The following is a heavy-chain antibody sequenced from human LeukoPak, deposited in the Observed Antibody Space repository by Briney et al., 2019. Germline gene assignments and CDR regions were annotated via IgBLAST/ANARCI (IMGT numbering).Heavy chain of an antibody. CDR1: GVSMRNYY. V-gene: IGHV4-4*07. CDR2: IFTRGTT. D-gene: IGHD6-19*01. Sequence: SETLSLTCSVSGVSMRNYYWNWIRQPAGKGLEWLGNIFTRGTTNYNASLESRLTISLDTARNQFSLSLRSVTAADTAIYFCARSSLAVYFNYWGQGTLVTASS. CDR3: ARSSLAVYFNY. J-gene: IGHJ4*02.